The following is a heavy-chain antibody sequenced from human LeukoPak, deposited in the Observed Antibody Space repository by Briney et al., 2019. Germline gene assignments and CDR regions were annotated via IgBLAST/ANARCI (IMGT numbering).Heavy chain of an antibody. D-gene: IGHD3-22*01. CDR1: GFTFRSYA. V-gene: IGHV3-23*01. Sequence: GGSLRLSCAASGFTFRSYAMTWVRQAPGKGLEWVSGISGSGGSTYYPDSVKGRFTISRDSSKSTLYLQMNSLRAEDTAVYYCAKYYDSSGYYMTWGQGTLVTVSS. J-gene: IGHJ4*02. CDR3: AKYYDSSGYYMT. CDR2: ISGSGGST.